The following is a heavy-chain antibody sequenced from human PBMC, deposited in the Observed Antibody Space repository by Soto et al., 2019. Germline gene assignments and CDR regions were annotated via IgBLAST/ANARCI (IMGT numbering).Heavy chain of an antibody. Sequence: SETLSLTCAVYGRSFSGYYWSWIRQPPGKGLEWIGEINHSGSTNYNPSLKSRVTISVDTSKNQFSLKLSSVTAADTAVYYCARGRWFDPWGQGTLVTVSS. J-gene: IGHJ5*02. CDR1: GRSFSGYY. CDR2: INHSGST. V-gene: IGHV4-34*01. CDR3: ARGRWFDP.